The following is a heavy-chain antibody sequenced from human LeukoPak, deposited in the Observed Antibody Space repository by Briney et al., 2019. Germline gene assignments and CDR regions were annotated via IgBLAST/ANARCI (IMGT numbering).Heavy chain of an antibody. J-gene: IGHJ4*02. V-gene: IGHV3-7*01. CDR1: GGSIRSSYYY. CDR2: IRQDGSEK. CDR3: ARSRWLTE. Sequence: ETLSLTCTVSGGSIRSSYYYWGWVRQAPGKGLEWVANIRQDGSEKYYVDSVKGRFTISRDNAKNSLYLQMNSLRAEDTAVYYCARSRWLTEWGQGTLVTVSS. D-gene: IGHD5-24*01.